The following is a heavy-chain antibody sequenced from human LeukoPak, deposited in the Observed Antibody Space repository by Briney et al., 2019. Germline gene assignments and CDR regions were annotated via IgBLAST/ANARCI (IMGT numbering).Heavy chain of an antibody. V-gene: IGHV3-21*01. CDR1: GFTFSSYS. D-gene: IGHD3-3*01. Sequence: PGGSLRLSCAASGFTFSSYSMNWVRQAPGKGLEWVSSISSSSSYIYYADSVKGRFTISRDNAKNSLYLQMNSLGAEDTAVYYCARDGDYDLGSGYDYWGQGTLVTVSS. J-gene: IGHJ4*02. CDR2: ISSSSSYI. CDR3: ARDGDYDLGSGYDY.